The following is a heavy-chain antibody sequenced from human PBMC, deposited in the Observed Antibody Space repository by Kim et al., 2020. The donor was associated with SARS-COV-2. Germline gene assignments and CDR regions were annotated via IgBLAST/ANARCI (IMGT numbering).Heavy chain of an antibody. CDR3: ARDDERLRYYYYGMDV. D-gene: IGHD4-17*01. V-gene: IGHV1-18*01. Sequence: QKLQGRVTMTTDTATSTAYMELRSLRSDDTAVYYCARDDERLRYYYYGMDVWGQGTTVTVSS. J-gene: IGHJ6*02.